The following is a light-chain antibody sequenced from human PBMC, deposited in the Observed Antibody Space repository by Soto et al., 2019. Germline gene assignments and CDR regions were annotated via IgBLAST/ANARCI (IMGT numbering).Light chain of an antibody. CDR3: SSYAGSNNYV. V-gene: IGLV2-8*01. J-gene: IGLJ1*01. Sequence: QSVLAQPPSASGSPGQSVTISCTGTSSDVGAYTYDSWYQQHPGKAPKLMIYGVTERPSGVPDRFSGSKSGNTASLTVSGLQTEDEAYYYCSSYAGSNNYVFGTGTKVTVL. CDR1: SSDVGAYTY. CDR2: GVT.